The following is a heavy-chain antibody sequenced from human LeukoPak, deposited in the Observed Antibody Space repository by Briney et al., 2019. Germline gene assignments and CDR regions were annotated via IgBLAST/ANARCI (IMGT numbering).Heavy chain of an antibody. Sequence: SGPTLVNPTQTLTLTCTFSGFSLSTSGVGVGWIRQPPGKALEWLALIYWDDDKRYSPSLKSRLTITKDTSKNQVVLTMTNMDPVDTATYYCALVIRQQLVQGWFDPWGQGTLVTVSS. CDR2: IYWDDDK. D-gene: IGHD6-13*01. CDR1: GFSLSTSGVG. J-gene: IGHJ5*02. CDR3: ALVIRQQLVQGWFDP. V-gene: IGHV2-5*02.